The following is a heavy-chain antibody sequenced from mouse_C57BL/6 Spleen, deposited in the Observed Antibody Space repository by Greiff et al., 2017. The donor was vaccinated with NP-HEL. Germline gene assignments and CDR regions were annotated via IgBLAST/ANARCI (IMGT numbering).Heavy chain of an antibody. Sequence: VMLVESGPELVKPGASVKISCKASGYAFSSSWMNWVKQRPGKGLEWIGRIYPGDGDTNYNGKFKGKATLTADKSSSTAYMQLSSLTSEDSAVYFCARGGVYYGSSYDYFDYWGQGTTLTVSS. D-gene: IGHD1-1*01. CDR2: IYPGDGDT. CDR1: GYAFSSSW. J-gene: IGHJ2*01. CDR3: ARGGVYYGSSYDYFDY. V-gene: IGHV1-82*01.